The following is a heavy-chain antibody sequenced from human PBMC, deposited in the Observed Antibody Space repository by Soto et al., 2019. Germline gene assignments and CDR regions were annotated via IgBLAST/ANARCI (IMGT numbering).Heavy chain of an antibody. CDR3: ARDDDGPGNNMDV. CDR2: ITRDGVDA. J-gene: IGHJ6*02. D-gene: IGHD1-1*01. CDR1: GFTFSNYG. Sequence: QVPLVESGGGVVQPGTSLKLSCEPSGFTFSNYGMHWVRQIPDKGLDWVAVITRDGVDAKYAEFVQGRFRISRDNSIKTLYRQLNSLPADATAGYYCARDDDGPGNNMDVWGRGTTVTVAS. V-gene: IGHV3-33*01.